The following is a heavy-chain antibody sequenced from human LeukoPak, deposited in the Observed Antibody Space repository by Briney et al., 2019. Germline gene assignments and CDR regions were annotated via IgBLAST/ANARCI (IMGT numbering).Heavy chain of an antibody. CDR1: GYTFTSYY. CDR2: INPSGGST. V-gene: IGHV1-46*01. Sequence: ASVKVSCKASGYTFTSYYMHWVRQAPGQGLEWMGIINPSGGSTSYAQKFQVRVTMTRDTSTSTVYMELSSLRSEDTAVYYCANNKLGFDAFDIWGQGTMVTVSS. CDR3: ANNKLGFDAFDI. D-gene: IGHD7-27*01. J-gene: IGHJ3*02.